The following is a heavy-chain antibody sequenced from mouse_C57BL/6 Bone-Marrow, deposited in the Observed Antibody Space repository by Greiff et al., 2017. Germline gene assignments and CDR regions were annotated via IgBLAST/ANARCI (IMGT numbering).Heavy chain of an antibody. CDR1: GYSITSGYY. J-gene: IGHJ2*01. Sequence: EVQLQESGPGLVKPSQSLSLTCSVTGYSITSGYYWNWIRQFPGNKLEWMGYISYDGSNNYNPSLKNRISITRDTSKNQFFLKLNSVTTEDTATYYCARLTEVYFDYWGQGTTLTVSS. V-gene: IGHV3-6*01. CDR3: ARLTEVYFDY. D-gene: IGHD4-1*01. CDR2: ISYDGSN.